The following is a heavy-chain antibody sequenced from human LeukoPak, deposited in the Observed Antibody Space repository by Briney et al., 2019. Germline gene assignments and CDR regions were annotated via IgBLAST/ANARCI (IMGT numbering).Heavy chain of an antibody. Sequence: GGSLRLSCVVSGFTVSNNYMSWVRQAPGKGLEWVAVIWYDGSNKYYADSVKGRFTISRDNSKNTLYLQMNSLRAEDTAVYYCAREKSTVTTGLGYWGQGTLVTVSS. D-gene: IGHD4-17*01. J-gene: IGHJ4*02. CDR1: GFTVSNNY. CDR2: IWYDGSNK. CDR3: AREKSTVTTGLGY. V-gene: IGHV3-33*08.